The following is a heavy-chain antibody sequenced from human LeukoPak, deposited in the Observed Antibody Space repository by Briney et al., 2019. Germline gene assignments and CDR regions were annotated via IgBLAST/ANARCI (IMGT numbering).Heavy chain of an antibody. CDR2: IYTSGST. J-gene: IGHJ5*02. D-gene: IGHD3-3*01. CDR3: ARVLAALEDNWFDP. Sequence: SETLSLTCTVSDGSISSYYWSWIRQPAGKGLEWIGRIYTSGSTNYNPSLKSRVTMSVDTSKNQFSLKLSSVTAADTAVYYCARVLAALEDNWFDPWGQGTLVTVSS. V-gene: IGHV4-4*07. CDR1: DGSISSYY.